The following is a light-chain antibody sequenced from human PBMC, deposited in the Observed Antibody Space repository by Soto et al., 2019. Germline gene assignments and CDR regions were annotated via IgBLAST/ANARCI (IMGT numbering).Light chain of an antibody. V-gene: IGLV1-44*01. Sequence: SVFSQQPPASGPPGQTDTISFSGSNSNIGRNTVNWYQQLPGTTPKLLIYRNNQRPSGVPDRFSGSKSGTSASLAISGLQSDDESDYYCASWDDGLTGYVFGTGTKVTV. J-gene: IGLJ1*01. CDR3: ASWDDGLTGYV. CDR1: NSNIGRNT. CDR2: RNN.